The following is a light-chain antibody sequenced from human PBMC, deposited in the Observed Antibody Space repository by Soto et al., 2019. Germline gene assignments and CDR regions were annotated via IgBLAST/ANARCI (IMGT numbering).Light chain of an antibody. V-gene: IGLV1-44*01. CDR2: SNY. CDR3: SAWDASLNGYV. J-gene: IGLJ1*01. Sequence: QSALTQPPSASGTPGQRVTISCSGSSSNIGSKTVNWYQQLPGTAPKLLIYSNYQRPSGVPDRFSGSKSGTSASLAISGLQSEDEADYYCSAWDASLNGYVFGTGTQLTVL. CDR1: SSNIGSKT.